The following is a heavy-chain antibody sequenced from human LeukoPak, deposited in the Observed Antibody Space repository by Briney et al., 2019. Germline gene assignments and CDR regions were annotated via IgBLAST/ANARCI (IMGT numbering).Heavy chain of an antibody. CDR3: ARDRALFSSYYDSSGY. J-gene: IGHJ4*02. D-gene: IGHD3-22*01. CDR2: ISAYNGNT. CDR1: GYTFTNYG. V-gene: IGHV1-18*01. Sequence: GASVKVSCKASGYTFTNYGISWVRQAPGQGLEWMGWISAYNGNTNYAQKLQGRVTMTRDTATSTAYMELTSLTSDDTAVYYCARDRALFSSYYDSSGYWGQGTLVTVSS.